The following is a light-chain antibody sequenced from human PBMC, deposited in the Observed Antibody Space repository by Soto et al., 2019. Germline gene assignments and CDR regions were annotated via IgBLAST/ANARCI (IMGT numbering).Light chain of an antibody. J-gene: IGLJ2*01. CDR1: SSDIGGYDY. CDR2: EVN. Sequence: QSALTQPASVSGSPGQSITISCTGTSSDIGGYDYVSWYQQHPGKAPKILIFEVNNRPSGVSNRFSGSKSGNTASLAISGLQAEVEADYYFSSYGSHNTLIFGGGTKLTVL. CDR3: SSYGSHNTLI. V-gene: IGLV2-14*01.